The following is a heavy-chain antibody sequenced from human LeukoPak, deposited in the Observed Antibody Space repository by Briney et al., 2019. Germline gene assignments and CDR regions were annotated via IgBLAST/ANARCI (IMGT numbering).Heavy chain of an antibody. CDR3: TTDLAIAAAGTYTSIDY. J-gene: IGHJ4*02. CDR1: GHTLTGLS. CDR2: FDPEEGET. Sequence: ASVKVSRKVSGHTLTGLSMHWVRQAPGKGLEWMGGFDPEEGETTYAQKFQGRVTMTADTSTDTAYMDLSSLRSEDTAVYYCTTDLAIAAAGTYTSIDYWGQGTQVTVSS. V-gene: IGHV1-24*01. D-gene: IGHD6-13*01.